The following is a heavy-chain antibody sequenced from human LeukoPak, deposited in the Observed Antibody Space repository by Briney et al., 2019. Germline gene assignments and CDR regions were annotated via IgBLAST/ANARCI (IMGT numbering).Heavy chain of an antibody. CDR3: AREGFDYVVPAAIELYWFDP. D-gene: IGHD2-2*01. J-gene: IGHJ5*02. Sequence: SVKVSCKASGGTFSSYAISWVRQAPGQGLEWMGGIIPIFGTANYVQKFQGRVTITADESTSTAYMELSSLRSEDTAVYYCAREGFDYVVPAAIELYWFDPWGQGTLVTVSS. CDR1: GGTFSSYA. CDR2: IIPIFGTA. V-gene: IGHV1-69*13.